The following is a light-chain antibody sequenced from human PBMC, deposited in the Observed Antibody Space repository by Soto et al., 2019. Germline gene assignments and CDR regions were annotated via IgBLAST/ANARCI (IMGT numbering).Light chain of an antibody. J-gene: IGLJ2*01. V-gene: IGLV2-11*01. Sequence: QSALTQPRSVSGSPGQSVTISCTGTSSDVGGYNYVSWYQHHPGKAPKLMIYDVSKWPSGVPDRFSGSKSGNTASLTVSGLQAEDEANYYCSSYAGSNVLFGGGTKVTVL. CDR3: SSYAGSNVL. CDR2: DVS. CDR1: SSDVGGYNY.